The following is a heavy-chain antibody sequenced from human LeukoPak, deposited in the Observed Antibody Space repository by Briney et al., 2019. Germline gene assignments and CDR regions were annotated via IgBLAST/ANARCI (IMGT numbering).Heavy chain of an antibody. Sequence: SEILSLTCTVSGGSISSYYWSWIRQPPGKGLGWIGYIYYSGSTNYNPSLKSRVTISVDTSKNQFSLKLSSVTAADTAVYYCAIANLLVGAFDYWGQGTLVTVSS. D-gene: IGHD1-26*01. CDR2: IYYSGST. CDR3: AIANLLVGAFDY. V-gene: IGHV4-59*01. CDR1: GGSISSYY. J-gene: IGHJ4*02.